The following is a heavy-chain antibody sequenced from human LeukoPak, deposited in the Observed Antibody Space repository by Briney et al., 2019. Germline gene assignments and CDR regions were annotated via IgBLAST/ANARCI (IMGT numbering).Heavy chain of an antibody. Sequence: SETLSLICSVSGDSMNKNFWSWIRQPPGKGLEWIGYIFHSGTTNYSPPLESRVTISLDTSKNQFSLMLTSVTAADTAVYYCARRMITTSDTFDLWGQGTMVTVSS. CDR1: GDSMNKNF. D-gene: IGHD3-16*01. J-gene: IGHJ3*01. V-gene: IGHV4-59*01. CDR3: ARRMITTSDTFDL. CDR2: IFHSGTT.